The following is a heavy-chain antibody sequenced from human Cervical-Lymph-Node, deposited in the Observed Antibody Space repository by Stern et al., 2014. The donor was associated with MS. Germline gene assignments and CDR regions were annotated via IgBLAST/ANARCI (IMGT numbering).Heavy chain of an antibody. CDR1: GFTFSDYY. J-gene: IGHJ5*01. CDR3: ARVLPRSPTSHNWLDS. CDR2: ISSTSRTT. V-gene: IGHV3-11*01. Sequence: VQLVESGGGSVKPGGSLRLSCTTPGFTFSDYYMTWIRQTPGKGLECISYISSTSRTTYYADSVQGRFTFSSGSANNLLHLLMNSLRVDDTAVYYCARVLPRSPTSHNWLDSWGQGTLVTVSS.